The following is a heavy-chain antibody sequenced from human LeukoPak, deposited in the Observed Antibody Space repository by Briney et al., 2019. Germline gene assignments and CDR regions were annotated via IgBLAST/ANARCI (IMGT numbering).Heavy chain of an antibody. V-gene: IGHV4-4*02. D-gene: IGHD3-3*01. J-gene: IGHJ5*02. CDR1: GGSISSSNW. CDR2: IYHSGST. Sequence: SETLSLTCAVSGGSISSSNWWSWVRQPPGKGLEWIGEIYHSGSTNYNPSLKSRVTISVDTSKNQFSLKLSSVTAADTAVYYCARLVLEWYRFDPWGQGTLVTVSS. CDR3: ARLVLEWYRFDP.